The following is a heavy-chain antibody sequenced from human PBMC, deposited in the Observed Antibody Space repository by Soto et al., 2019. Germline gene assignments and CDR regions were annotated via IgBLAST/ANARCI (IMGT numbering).Heavy chain of an antibody. D-gene: IGHD5-18*01. CDR1: GYTFTSYY. V-gene: IGHV1-46*01. CDR3: SHGYCQYFDP. Sequence: ASVKVSCKASGYTFTSYYMHWVRQAPGQGLEWMGIINPSGGSTSYAQKFQGRVTMTRDTSTSTVYMELTNLRSDDTAMYYCSHGYCQYFDPWGQGTLVTVSS. J-gene: IGHJ4*02. CDR2: INPSGGST.